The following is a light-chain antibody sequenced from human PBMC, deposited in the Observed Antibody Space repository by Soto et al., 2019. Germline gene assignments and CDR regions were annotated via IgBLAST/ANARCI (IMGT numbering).Light chain of an antibody. Sequence: EIVLTQSPGTLSLSPGERATLSCRASQGVTTAYLAWYQHKPGQAPRLLIYGASNRATGIPDRFSGSGSGTDFTLTISRLEPEDFAVSFCQQYGGSPLFTFGPGTRVDFK. CDR3: QQYGGSPLFT. J-gene: IGKJ3*01. V-gene: IGKV3-20*01. CDR2: GAS. CDR1: QGVTTAY.